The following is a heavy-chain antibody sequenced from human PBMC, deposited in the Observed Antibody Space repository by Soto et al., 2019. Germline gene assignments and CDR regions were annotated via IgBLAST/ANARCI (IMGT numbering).Heavy chain of an antibody. Sequence: SVKVSCKASGGSFSNFGISWVRQAPGQGLEWMGGIVPVFGRPNYAQRFRGRLTITADESTSTGYMELISLSSDETAVYYCAREGSGYNFWGQGTQVTVSS. V-gene: IGHV1-69*13. CDR3: AREGSGYNF. J-gene: IGHJ4*02. CDR2: IVPVFGRP. CDR1: GGSFSNFG. D-gene: IGHD5-12*01.